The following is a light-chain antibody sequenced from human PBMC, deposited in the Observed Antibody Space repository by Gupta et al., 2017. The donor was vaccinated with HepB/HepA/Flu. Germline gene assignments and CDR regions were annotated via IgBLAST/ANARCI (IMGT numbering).Light chain of an antibody. V-gene: IGLV3-21*02. CDR2: NDD. CDR1: NIGSYS. Sequence: SYVLTQSPSVSVAPRATATITCAGNNIGSYSMHWYQQKEGQAPVLVVYNDDDRPSEIPERFSGSNSATTATLTITRVEAGDEADYYCHVWDSYSDTWVFGGGTKLTVL. J-gene: IGLJ3*02. CDR3: HVWDSYSDTWV.